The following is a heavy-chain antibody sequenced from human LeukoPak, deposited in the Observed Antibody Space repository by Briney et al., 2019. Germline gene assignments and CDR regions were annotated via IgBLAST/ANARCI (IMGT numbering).Heavy chain of an antibody. CDR2: INPDGSTT. J-gene: IGHJ4*02. CDR3: ARVRVGAYDFEY. V-gene: IGHV3-74*01. CDR1: GFTFGDFA. Sequence: GRSLRLSCTASGFTFGDFAMSWFRQAPGKGLEWVSRINPDGSTTTYADSVKGRFTISRDNAKNTLYLQMNSLRAEDTAVYYCARVRVGAYDFEYWGQGTLVTVSS. D-gene: IGHD3-10*01.